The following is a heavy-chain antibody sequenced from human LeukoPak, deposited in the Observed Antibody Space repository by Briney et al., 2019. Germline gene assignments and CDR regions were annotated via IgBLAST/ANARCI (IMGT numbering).Heavy chain of an antibody. J-gene: IGHJ3*02. CDR1: GYTFTSYY. D-gene: IGHD3-22*01. V-gene: IGHV1-46*01. Sequence: ASVKVSCKASGYTFTSYYMHWVRQAPGQGLEWMGIINPSGGSTSYAQKFQGRVTMTRDTSTSTVYMELSSLRSEDTAVYYCARGGVYYYDSSAPLVAFDIWGQGTMVTVSS. CDR3: ARGGVYYYDSSAPLVAFDI. CDR2: INPSGGST.